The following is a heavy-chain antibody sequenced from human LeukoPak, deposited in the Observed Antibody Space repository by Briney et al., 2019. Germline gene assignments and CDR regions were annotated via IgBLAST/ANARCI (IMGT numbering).Heavy chain of an antibody. CDR1: GYTFTGYY. D-gene: IGHD5-18*01. V-gene: IGHV1-2*02. J-gene: IGHJ4*02. CDR3: ARAMDTAMVREGY. CDR2: INPNSGGT. Sequence: ASVKVSCKASGYTFTGYYMHWVRQAPGQGLEWMGWINPNSGGTNYAQKFQGRVTMTRDTSISTAYMELSRLRSDDTAVYYCARAMDTAMVREGYWGQGTLVTVSS.